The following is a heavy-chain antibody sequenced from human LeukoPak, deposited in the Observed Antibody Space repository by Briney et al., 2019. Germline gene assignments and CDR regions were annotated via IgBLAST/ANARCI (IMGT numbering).Heavy chain of an antibody. J-gene: IGHJ4*02. CDR3: ARDGKSSGYHYKDPTY. D-gene: IGHD3-22*01. CDR2: ISSSSSYI. V-gene: IGHV3-21*01. CDR1: GFTFSSYS. Sequence: GGSLRLSCAASGFTFSSYSMNWVRQAPGKGLEWVSSISSSSSYIYYADSVKGRFTISRDNAKNSLYLQMNSLRAEDTAVYYCARDGKSSGYHYKDPTYWGQGTLVTVSS.